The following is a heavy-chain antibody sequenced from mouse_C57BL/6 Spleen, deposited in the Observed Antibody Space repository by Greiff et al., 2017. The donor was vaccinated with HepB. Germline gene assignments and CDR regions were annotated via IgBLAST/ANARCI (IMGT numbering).Heavy chain of an antibody. CDR1: GYTFTDYE. Sequence: QVQLQQSGAELVRPGASVTLSCKASGYTFTDYEMHWVKQTPVHGLEWIGAIDPETGGTAYNQKFKGKAILTADKSSSTAYMELRSLTSEDSAVYYCTRDYGSRYFDVWGTRTTVTVSS. D-gene: IGHD1-1*01. CDR3: TRDYGSRYFDV. J-gene: IGHJ1*03. V-gene: IGHV1-15*01. CDR2: IDPETGGT.